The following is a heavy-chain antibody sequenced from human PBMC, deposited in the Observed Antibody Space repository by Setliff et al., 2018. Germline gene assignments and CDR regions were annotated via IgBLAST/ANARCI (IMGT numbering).Heavy chain of an antibody. CDR2: KSNRGDT. D-gene: IGHD3-22*01. V-gene: IGHV4-59*01. CDR1: GGSIGSSF. CDR3: ARAVDSSGYFPYWYFDL. Sequence: SETLSLTCTVSGGSIGSSFWNWSRQSPGKGLEWIGYKSNRGDTNSNPSLRSRLTMSVDTSKSQFSLNLTSVTAADTAVYFCARAVDSSGYFPYWYFDLWGRGALVPVSS. J-gene: IGHJ2*01.